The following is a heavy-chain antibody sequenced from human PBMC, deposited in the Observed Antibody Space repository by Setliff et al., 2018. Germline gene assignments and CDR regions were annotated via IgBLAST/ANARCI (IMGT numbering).Heavy chain of an antibody. V-gene: IGHV4-34*01. J-gene: IGHJ3*02. CDR2: TNHSGSG. CDR1: GGSFDTYY. Sequence: SETLSLTCNVYGGSFDTYYWSWIRQPPGKGLEWFGETNHSGSGDYNPSFKGRVTISVDTSKKQFSLTLTSVTAADTALYYCRQAVVGRDVFDIWGQGTVVTVSS. D-gene: IGHD1-1*01. CDR3: RQAVVGRDVFDI.